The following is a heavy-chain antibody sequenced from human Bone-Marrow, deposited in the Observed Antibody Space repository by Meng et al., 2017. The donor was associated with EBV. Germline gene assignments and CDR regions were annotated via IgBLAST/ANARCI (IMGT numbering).Heavy chain of an antibody. V-gene: IGHV1-69*06. Sequence: VPLVQVGAEVEKPGSSVKVSCKASGGTFSSYAISWVRQAPGQGLEWMGGIIPIFGTANYAQKFQGRVTITADKSTSTAYMELSSLRSEDTAVYYCARDTHDYGDLTFFDYWGQGTLVTVSS. CDR1: GGTFSSYA. CDR2: IIPIFGTA. J-gene: IGHJ4*02. D-gene: IGHD4-17*01. CDR3: ARDTHDYGDLTFFDY.